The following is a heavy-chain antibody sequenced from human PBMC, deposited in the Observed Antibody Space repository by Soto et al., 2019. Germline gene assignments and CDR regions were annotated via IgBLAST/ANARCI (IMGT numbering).Heavy chain of an antibody. Sequence: GASVKVSCKASGYTFTSYYMHWVRQAPGQGLEWMGIINPSGGSTSYAQKFQGRVTMTRDTSTSTVYMELSSLRSEDTAVYYCAGGGVRGVITRTRDYYGMDVWGQGTTVTVSS. D-gene: IGHD3-10*01. CDR2: INPSGGST. CDR1: GYTFTSYY. J-gene: IGHJ6*02. CDR3: AGGGVRGVITRTRDYYGMDV. V-gene: IGHV1-46*01.